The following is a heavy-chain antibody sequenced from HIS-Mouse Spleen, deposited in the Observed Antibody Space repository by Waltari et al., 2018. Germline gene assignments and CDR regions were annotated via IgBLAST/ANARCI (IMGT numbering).Heavy chain of an antibody. J-gene: IGHJ4*02. Sequence: QVQLVQSGAEVKKPGASVKVSCKASGYTFTSYDINWVRQATGQGLEWMGWMNPNSSNRGYAQKFQGRVTMTRNTSISTAYMELSSLRSEDTAVYYCATLYYDSSGLFDYWGQGTLVTVSS. CDR3: ATLYYDSSGLFDY. CDR1: GYTFTSYD. CDR2: MNPNSSNR. V-gene: IGHV1-8*01. D-gene: IGHD3-22*01.